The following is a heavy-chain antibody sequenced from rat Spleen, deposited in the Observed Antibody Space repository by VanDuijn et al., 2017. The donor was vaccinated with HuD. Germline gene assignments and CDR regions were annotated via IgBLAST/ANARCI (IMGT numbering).Heavy chain of an antibody. CDR1: GFTFSNYY. CDR2: ISTGGGST. CDR3: ARHSQKYYGYSHFDY. V-gene: IGHV5-25*01. J-gene: IGHJ2*01. D-gene: IGHD1-7*01. Sequence: EVQLVESGGGLVQPGRSLKLSCAASGFTFSNYYMAWVRQAPTKGLEWVAYISTGGGSTYYRDSVKGRFTISRDSSKSTLYLQMDSLKSEDTATYYCARHSQKYYGYSHFDYWGQGVMVTVSS.